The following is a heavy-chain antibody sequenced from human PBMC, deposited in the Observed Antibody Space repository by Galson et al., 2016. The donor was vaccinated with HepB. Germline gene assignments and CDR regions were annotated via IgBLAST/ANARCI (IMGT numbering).Heavy chain of an antibody. Sequence: SLRLSCAASGVAFTSYAMTWVRQVPGKGLEWVSSITGSGGDTYYVDSVKGRFSISRDNSKNTLYLQMNNVRAEDTAVYYCAKDEFRGESGSHQGSYFGMNVWGQGTTVTVFS. J-gene: IGHJ6*02. CDR2: ITGSGGDT. CDR3: AKDEFRGESGSHQGSYFGMNV. CDR1: GVAFTSYA. V-gene: IGHV3-23*01. D-gene: IGHD3-10*01.